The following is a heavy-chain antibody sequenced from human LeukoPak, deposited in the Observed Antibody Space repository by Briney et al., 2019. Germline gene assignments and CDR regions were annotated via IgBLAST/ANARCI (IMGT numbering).Heavy chain of an antibody. V-gene: IGHV4-59*08. CDR1: GGSTSSYY. CDR2: IYYTGST. Sequence: PSETLSLTCTVSGGSTSSYYWSWIRQPPGKGLEWVGYIYYTGSTNSNPSLKSRATISLDTSKNPFCTRLSSMTAADTAVYYCARQRVNKWNNLWSFDYWGQGTLVTVSS. J-gene: IGHJ4*02. D-gene: IGHD1/OR15-1a*01. CDR3: ARQRVNKWNNLWSFDY.